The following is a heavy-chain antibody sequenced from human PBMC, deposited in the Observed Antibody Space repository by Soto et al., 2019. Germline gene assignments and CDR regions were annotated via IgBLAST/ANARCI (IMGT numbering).Heavy chain of an antibody. Sequence: GGSLRLSCAASGFTFSDYYMTWIRQAPGSGLEWVSYISSSSGTISYANSVKGRFTISRDNAENSLYLQMNNLKAGDTAVYYCARGGIPPGYGLDVWGQGTMVTVSS. J-gene: IGHJ6*02. CDR1: GFTFSDYY. CDR2: ISSSSGTI. D-gene: IGHD6-13*01. V-gene: IGHV3-11*04. CDR3: ARGGIPPGYGLDV.